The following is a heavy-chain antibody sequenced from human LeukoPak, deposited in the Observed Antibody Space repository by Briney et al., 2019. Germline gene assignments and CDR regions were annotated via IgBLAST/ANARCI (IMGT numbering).Heavy chain of an antibody. J-gene: IGHJ3*02. CDR2: IYYSGST. CDR1: GGSISSYY. D-gene: IGHD4/OR15-4a*01. V-gene: IGHV4-59*01. Sequence: SETLSLTCTVSGGSISSYYWSWIRQPPGKGLEWIGYIYYSGSTNYNPSLKSRVTISVDTSKNQFSLKLSSVTAADTAVYYCATADLGLNTAFDIWGQGTMVTVSS. CDR3: ATADLGLNTAFDI.